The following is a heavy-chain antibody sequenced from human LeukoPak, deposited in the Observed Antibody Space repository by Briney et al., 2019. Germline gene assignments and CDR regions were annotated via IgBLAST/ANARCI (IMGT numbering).Heavy chain of an antibody. Sequence: SETLSLTCTVSGGSISSYYWSWIRQPAGKGLEFIGRIYSSGSTNYNPSLKSRVTMSVDTSKNQFSLNLSSVTAADTAVYYCARGGYYYDSSGYYDYFDYWGQGTLVTVSS. D-gene: IGHD3-22*01. CDR3: ARGGYYYDSSGYYDYFDY. V-gene: IGHV4-4*07. CDR1: GGSISSYY. CDR2: IYSSGST. J-gene: IGHJ4*02.